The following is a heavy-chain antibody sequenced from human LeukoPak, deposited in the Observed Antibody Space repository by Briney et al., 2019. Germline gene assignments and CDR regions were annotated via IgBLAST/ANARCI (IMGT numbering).Heavy chain of an antibody. J-gene: IGHJ1*01. CDR3: ATLSRVGATSHYFQH. D-gene: IGHD1-26*01. Sequence: SETLSLTCTVSGGSISSYYWSWIRQPPGKGLEWIGYIYYSGSTNYNPSLKSRVTISVDTSKNQFSLKLSSVTAADTAVYYCATLSRVGATSHYFQHWGQGTLVTVSS. CDR1: GGSISSYY. CDR2: IYYSGST. V-gene: IGHV4-59*01.